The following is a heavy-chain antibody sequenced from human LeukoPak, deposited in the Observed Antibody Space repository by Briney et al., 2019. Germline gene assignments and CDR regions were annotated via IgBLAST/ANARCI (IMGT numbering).Heavy chain of an antibody. Sequence: SVKVSCKASGGTFSSHAISWVRRAPGQGLEWMGRIIPIFGTANYAQKFQGRVTITTDESTSTAYMELSSLRSEDTAVYYCARVDSWDTAMVTLDYWGQGTLVTVSS. D-gene: IGHD5-18*01. CDR1: GGTFSSHA. V-gene: IGHV1-69*05. CDR3: ARVDSWDTAMVTLDY. J-gene: IGHJ4*02. CDR2: IIPIFGTA.